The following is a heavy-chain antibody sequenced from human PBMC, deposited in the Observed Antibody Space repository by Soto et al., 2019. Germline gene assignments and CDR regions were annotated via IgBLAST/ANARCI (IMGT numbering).Heavy chain of an antibody. J-gene: IGHJ4*02. Sequence: SSVKVSCKASGGPFSSYAISWVRQAPGQGLEWMGGIIPIFGTANYAQKFQGRVSITADESTSTAYMELSSLRSEDTAVYYCATPTPLRGSMITNINFDFRGQGTSVTVSS. V-gene: IGHV1-69*13. D-gene: IGHD3-10*01. CDR2: IIPIFGTA. CDR3: ATPTPLRGSMITNINFDF. CDR1: GGPFSSYA.